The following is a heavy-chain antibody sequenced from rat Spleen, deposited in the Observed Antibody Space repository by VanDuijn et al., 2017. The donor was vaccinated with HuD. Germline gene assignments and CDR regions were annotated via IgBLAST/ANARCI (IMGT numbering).Heavy chain of an antibody. CDR3: TTDRYYYDGGQFAY. J-gene: IGHJ3*01. CDR2: ISYDGGDT. V-gene: IGHV5-20*01. D-gene: IGHD1-12*02. CDR1: GFTFSDYY. Sequence: EVQLVESGGGLVQPGGSLKLSCAASGFTFSDYYMAWVRQAPTKGLEWVASISYDGGDTYYRDSVKGRFTISRDNAKSSLYLQMDSLRSEDTATYYCTTDRYYYDGGQFAYWGQGTLVTVSS.